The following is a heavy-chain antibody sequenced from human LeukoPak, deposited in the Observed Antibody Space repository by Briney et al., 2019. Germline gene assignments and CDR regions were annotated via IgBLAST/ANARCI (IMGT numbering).Heavy chain of an antibody. CDR2: IQSKADGGTA. V-gene: IGHV3-15*01. Sequence: GGSLRLSCAVRGFTFSDTWMSWVRQAPGQGLEWVGRIQSKADGGTAAYAVPVKGRFIISRDDSKNTVYLQMDSLKIEDTGVYYCTTVYYWGQGTVVTVAS. J-gene: IGHJ4*02. CDR3: TTVYY. CDR1: GFTFSDTW.